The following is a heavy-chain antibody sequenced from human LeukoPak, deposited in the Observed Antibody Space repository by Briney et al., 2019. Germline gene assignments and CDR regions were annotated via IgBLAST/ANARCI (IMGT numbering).Heavy chain of an antibody. V-gene: IGHV4-30-4*01. CDR1: GGSISSGDYY. D-gene: IGHD3-9*01. J-gene: IGHJ3*02. Sequence: SQTLSLTCTVSGGSISSGDYYWSWIRQPPGKGLEWIGYIYYSGSTYYNPSLKSRVTTSVDTSKNQFSLKLSSVTAADTAVYYCARVSRYSRGAFDIWGQGTMVTVSS. CDR2: IYYSGST. CDR3: ARVSRYSRGAFDI.